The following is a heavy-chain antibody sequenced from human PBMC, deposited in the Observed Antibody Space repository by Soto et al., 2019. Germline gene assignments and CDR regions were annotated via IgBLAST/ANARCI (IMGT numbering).Heavy chain of an antibody. Sequence: SETLSLTCAVSGYSISSGYYWGWIRQPPGKGLQWIGSIYHSGSTYYNPSLESRVTISVDTSKNQFSLKLSSVTAADTAVYYCARVRGRLYCGGDCYSVRAFDIWGQGTMVTVSS. CDR3: ARVRGRLYCGGDCYSVRAFDI. CDR1: GYSISSGYY. J-gene: IGHJ3*02. D-gene: IGHD2-21*02. V-gene: IGHV4-38-2*01. CDR2: IYHSGST.